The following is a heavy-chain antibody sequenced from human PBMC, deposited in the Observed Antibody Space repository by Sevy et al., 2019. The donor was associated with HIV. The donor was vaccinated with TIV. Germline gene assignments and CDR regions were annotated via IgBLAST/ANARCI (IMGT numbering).Heavy chain of an antibody. CDR3: TRDIDSCSGGSCYPTYDY. CDR2: IRSKAYGGTT. V-gene: IGHV3-49*04. CDR1: GFTFGDYA. D-gene: IGHD2-15*01. Sequence: GGSLRLSCTASGFTFGDYAMSWVRQAPGKGLEWVGFIRSKAYGGTTEHAASVKGRFTISRDDSKSIAYLQMNSMKTEDTAVYYCTRDIDSCSGGSCYPTYDYWGQGTLVTVSS. J-gene: IGHJ4*02.